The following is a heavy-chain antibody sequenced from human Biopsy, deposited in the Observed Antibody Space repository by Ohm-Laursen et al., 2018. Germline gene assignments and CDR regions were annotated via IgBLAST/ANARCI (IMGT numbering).Heavy chain of an antibody. Sequence: SLRLSCTAFGFTFEDYAMHWVRQVPGKGLEWVAVISFDGSDQKYADSVKGRFTISRDNSKNTLYLQMNSLRAEDTAVFYCVKDRGAAGTDYYYGMDVWGQGTTVTVSS. J-gene: IGHJ6*02. D-gene: IGHD6-13*01. CDR2: ISFDGSDQ. V-gene: IGHV3-30*18. CDR3: VKDRGAAGTDYYYGMDV. CDR1: GFTFEDYA.